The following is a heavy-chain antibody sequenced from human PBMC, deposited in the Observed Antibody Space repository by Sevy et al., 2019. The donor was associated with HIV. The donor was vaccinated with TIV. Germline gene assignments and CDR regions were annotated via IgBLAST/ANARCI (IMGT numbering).Heavy chain of an antibody. CDR1: GFTFSSYG. J-gene: IGHJ6*02. CDR2: ISYDGSNK. D-gene: IGHD3-3*01. CDR3: AKEGVDPLSYYYYGMDV. V-gene: IGHV3-30*18. Sequence: GGFLRLSCAASGFTFSSYGMHWVRQAPGKGLEWVAVISYDGSNKYYADSVKGRFTISRDNSKNTLYLQMNSLRAEDTAVYYCAKEGVDPLSYYYYGMDVWGQGTTVTVSS.